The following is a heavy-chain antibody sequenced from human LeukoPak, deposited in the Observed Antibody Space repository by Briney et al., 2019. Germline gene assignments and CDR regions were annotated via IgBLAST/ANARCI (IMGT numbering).Heavy chain of an antibody. CDR2: IYHSGST. V-gene: IGHV4-4*02. J-gene: IGHJ4*02. CDR3: ARESPASAGAAAFDY. CDR1: GGSISSSNW. D-gene: IGHD6-13*01. Sequence: SETLSLTCAVSGGSISSSNWWSWVRQPPGKGLEWIGEIYHSGSTNYNPSLKSRVTISVDKSKNQFSPKLSSVTAADTAVYYCARESPASAGAAAFDYWGQGTLVTVSS.